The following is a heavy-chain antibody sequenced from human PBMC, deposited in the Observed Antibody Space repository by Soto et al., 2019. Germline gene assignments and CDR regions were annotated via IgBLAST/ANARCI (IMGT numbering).Heavy chain of an antibody. D-gene: IGHD3-22*01. CDR2: INQRGSN. V-gene: IGHV4-34*01. CDR3: ARGLRTYYYDSSGYPFFDY. Sequence: TLSHTCAVFGGFCSRYHWSWSRQPPGTGLEWIGEINQRGSNHYNPSLKRRVTISVDTYKNQFSLKLSAVAAADTAVYYCARGLRTYYYDSSGYPFFDYWGQGTLVTVSS. CDR1: GGFCSRYH. J-gene: IGHJ4*02.